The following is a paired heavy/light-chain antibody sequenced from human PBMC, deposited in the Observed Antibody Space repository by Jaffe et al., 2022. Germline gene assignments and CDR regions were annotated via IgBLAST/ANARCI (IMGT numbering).Light chain of an antibody. V-gene: IGKV1-16*02. Sequence: DIQMTQSPSSLSASVGDRVTITCRASQDINNQLAWFQQKPGKAPKSLIYGASTLQSGVPSKFSGSGSGTEFTLTISSLQPEDLGTYFCQQYISYPLTFGGGTKVEIK. CDR2: GAS. CDR3: QQYISYPLT. CDR1: QDINNQ. J-gene: IGKJ4*01.
Heavy chain of an antibody. J-gene: IGHJ4*02. V-gene: IGHV4-38-2*01. CDR2: MDHTGIT. CDR3: ARRMRDGYHWFIDS. D-gene: IGHD1-20*01. CDR1: GYSIRTAYY. Sequence: QVQLQESGPGLVKPSETLSLTCAVSGYSIRTAYYWGWIRQPPGQGLEWIGNMDHTGITFFNPSLKSRVTISPDTSKNQFSLRLTSVTAADTAVYYCARRMRDGYHWFIDSWGQGTLVTVSS.